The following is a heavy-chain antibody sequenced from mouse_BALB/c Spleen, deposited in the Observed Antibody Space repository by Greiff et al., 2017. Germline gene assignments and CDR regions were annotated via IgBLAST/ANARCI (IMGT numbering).Heavy chain of an antibody. J-gene: IGHJ4*01. CDR2: INPSTGYT. D-gene: IGHD2-4*01. Sequence: QVQLQQSGAELAKPGASVKMSCKASGYTFTSYWMHWVKQRPGQGLEWIGYINPSTGYTEYNQKFTDKATLTADKSSSTAYMQLSSLTSEDSAVYYGAKEDDYDDAIDYWGQGTSVTVSS. V-gene: IGHV1-7*01. CDR1: GYTFTSYW. CDR3: AKEDDYDDAIDY.